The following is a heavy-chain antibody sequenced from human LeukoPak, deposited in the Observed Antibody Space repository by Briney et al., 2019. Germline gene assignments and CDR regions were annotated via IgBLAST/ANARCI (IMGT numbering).Heavy chain of an antibody. CDR3: SRGLDSRKLGY. CDR2: IHPSGML. V-gene: IGHV4-31*03. CDR1: GASFNSDDQY. D-gene: IGHD3-22*01. J-gene: IGHJ4*02. Sequence: SETLSLTCTVSGASFNSDDQYWNWIRQSPGKGLEWIGSIHPSGMLYNSLSLESRVTMSRDTSKNQFSLNLNSVTAADTAVYFCSRGLDSRKLGYWGQGILVTVSS.